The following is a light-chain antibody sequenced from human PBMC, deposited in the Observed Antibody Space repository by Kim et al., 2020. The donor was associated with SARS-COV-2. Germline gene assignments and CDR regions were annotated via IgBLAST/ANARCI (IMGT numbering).Light chain of an antibody. J-gene: IGKJ1*01. Sequence: SASIGDRVIISCRASQGIANNLVWCHQKPGKAPKPLIYAASRLETGVPARFSGSGSGTYFILSISSLQPEDYGTYYCQQYDVYPRTFGQGTKVEI. CDR3: QQYDVYPRT. CDR1: QGIANN. CDR2: AAS. V-gene: IGKV1-16*01.